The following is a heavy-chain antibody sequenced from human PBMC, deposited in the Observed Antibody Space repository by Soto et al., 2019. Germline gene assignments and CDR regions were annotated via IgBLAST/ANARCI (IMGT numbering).Heavy chain of an antibody. J-gene: IGHJ5*02. Sequence: QVQLQESGPGLVKPSQTLSLTCTVSGGSISSGGYYWSWIRQHPGKGLAWIGYIYYSGSTYYNPSLKSRVTISVDTSKNQFSLKLSSVTAADTAVYYCAREAQDFWSGYYTEVGWFDPWGQGTLVTVSS. V-gene: IGHV4-31*03. CDR2: IYYSGST. D-gene: IGHD3-3*01. CDR1: GGSISSGGYY. CDR3: AREAQDFWSGYYTEVGWFDP.